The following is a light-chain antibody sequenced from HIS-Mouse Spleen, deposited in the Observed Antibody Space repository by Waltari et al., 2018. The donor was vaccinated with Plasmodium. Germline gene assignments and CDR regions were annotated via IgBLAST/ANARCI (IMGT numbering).Light chain of an antibody. CDR3: QQLNSYPLT. J-gene: IGKJ4*01. Sequence: DIQLTQSPSFLSASVGARVTITCRASQGISSYLAWYQQKPGKVHKLLIYAASTLKSGVPSRFSGSGYGTEFTLTISSLQPEDFATYYCQQLNSYPLTFGGGTKVEIK. CDR1: QGISSY. CDR2: AAS. V-gene: IGKV1-9*01.